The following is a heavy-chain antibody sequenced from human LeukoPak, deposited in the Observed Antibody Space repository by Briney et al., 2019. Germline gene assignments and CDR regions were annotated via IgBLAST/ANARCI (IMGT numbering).Heavy chain of an antibody. Sequence: GGSLRLSCAASGFTFDDYAMHWVRQVPGKGLEWVSSISSSSSYIYYADSVKGRFTISRDNAKNSLYLQMNSLRAEDTAVYYCARDRETFRGFDYWGQGTLVTVSS. V-gene: IGHV3-21*01. CDR1: GFTFDDYA. D-gene: IGHD3-16*01. CDR3: ARDRETFRGFDY. J-gene: IGHJ4*02. CDR2: ISSSSSYI.